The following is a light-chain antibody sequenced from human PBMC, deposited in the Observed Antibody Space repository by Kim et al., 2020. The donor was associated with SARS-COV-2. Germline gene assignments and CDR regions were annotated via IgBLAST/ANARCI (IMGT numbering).Light chain of an antibody. CDR3: QQYETPALT. V-gene: IGKV1-33*01. Sequence: DIHMTQSPSSLSGSVGDRVTITCQASQDISNHLNWYQHKTGKGPKLLIYDASNLQTGVPSRFSGSGSGTYFTLSINSLQPEDIATYYCQQYETPALTFGGGTKVEIK. CDR1: QDISNH. CDR2: DAS. J-gene: IGKJ4*01.